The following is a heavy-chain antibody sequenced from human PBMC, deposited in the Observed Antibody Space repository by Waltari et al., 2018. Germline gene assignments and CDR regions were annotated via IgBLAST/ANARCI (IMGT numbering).Heavy chain of an antibody. CDR3: SRLAHHGVSGGDF. CDR1: GYPFIRNA. J-gene: IGHJ4*02. D-gene: IGHD3-10*01. V-gene: IGHV1-18*04. Sequence: QVQLVQSGAELKKPGASVRVSCKASGYPFIRNAINWVRQAPGQGLEWMGWISAYDGSTEYAQIFQDRISMSTDTSTRTAYMELRSLTPDDSAVYYCSRLAHHGVSGGDFWGQGTLITVSS. CDR2: ISAYDGST.